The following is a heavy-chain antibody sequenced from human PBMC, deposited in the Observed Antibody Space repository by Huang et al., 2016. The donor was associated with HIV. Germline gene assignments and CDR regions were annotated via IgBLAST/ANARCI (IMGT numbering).Heavy chain of an antibody. CDR3: ARDLLKSRIDVSDI. Sequence: QVQLQESGPGLVKPSEALSLTCTVSGSSISDYYWSWIRQSAGKGLEGIGRVATSGSTNYSPSLKSRVSLSVDMSKNQFSLRLSSVTAADTAIYYCARDLLKSRIDVSDIWGQGTMVTVSS. V-gene: IGHV4-4*07. J-gene: IGHJ3*02. CDR2: VATSGST. CDR1: GSSISDYY.